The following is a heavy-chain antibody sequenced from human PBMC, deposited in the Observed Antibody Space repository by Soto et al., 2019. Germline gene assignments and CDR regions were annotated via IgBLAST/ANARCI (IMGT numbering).Heavy chain of an antibody. CDR2: INHSAST. Sequence: QVQLQQWGAGLLKPSETLPLTGPFNLGSSRGNNWTWFPKPPGKGLEWVGEINHSASTNYNPSLKSRVTISVDMSENQFSLKLSSVTAADTAVYYCARGALYYGMDVWGQGTTVTVSS. CDR3: ARGALYYGMDV. V-gene: IGHV4-34*01. J-gene: IGHJ6*02. CDR1: LGSSRGNN.